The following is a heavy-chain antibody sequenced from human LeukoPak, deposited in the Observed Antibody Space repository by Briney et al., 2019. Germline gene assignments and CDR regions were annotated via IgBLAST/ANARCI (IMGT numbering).Heavy chain of an antibody. Sequence: SETLSLTCAVYGGSFSGYYWSWIRQSPGKGLEWIGEINHSGSTNYNPSLKSRVTISVDTSKNQFSLKLNSVTAADTAVYYCARGRWHPSVRVDYWAREPWSPSPQ. CDR3: ARGRWHPSVRVDY. V-gene: IGHV4-34*01. CDR1: GGSFSGYY. D-gene: IGHD6-13*01. J-gene: IGHJ4*02. CDR2: INHSGST.